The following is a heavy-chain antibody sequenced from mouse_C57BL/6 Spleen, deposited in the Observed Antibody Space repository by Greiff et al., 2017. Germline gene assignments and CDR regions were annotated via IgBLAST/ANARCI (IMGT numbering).Heavy chain of an antibody. V-gene: IGHV5-16*01. D-gene: IGHD2-4*01. CDR3: ARERFYDYGLD. J-gene: IGHJ3*01. CDR2: INYDGSST. Sequence: EVKVVESEGGLVQPGSSMKLSCTASGFTFSDYYMAWVRQVPEKGLEWVANINYDGSSTYYLDSLKSRFIISRDNAKNILYLQMSSLKSEDTATYYCARERFYDYGLDWGQGTLVTVSA. CDR1: GFTFSDYY.